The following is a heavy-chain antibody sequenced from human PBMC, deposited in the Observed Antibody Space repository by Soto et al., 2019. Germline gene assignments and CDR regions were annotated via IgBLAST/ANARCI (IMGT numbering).Heavy chain of an antibody. V-gene: IGHV4-4*07. CDR3: VRGTFDY. Sequence: PSETLSLTCTVSGASISNFYWGWIRQPAGKGLEWIGRIYTSGNTNYNPSLKSRVTMSVDTSKNQFSLKLKSVTAADTAVYYCVRGTFDYWGQGILVTVS. J-gene: IGHJ4*02. CDR1: GASISNFY. CDR2: IYTSGNT.